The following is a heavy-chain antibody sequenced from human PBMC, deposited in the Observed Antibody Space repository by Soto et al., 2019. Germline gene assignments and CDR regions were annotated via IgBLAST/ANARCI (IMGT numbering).Heavy chain of an antibody. J-gene: IGHJ4*02. CDR2: INIDGSST. D-gene: IGHD5-12*01. CDR3: ARSRDGYNFVGDC. Sequence: EVQLVESGGGLVQPGGSLRLSCAASGFTLSSYWMHWVRQAPGKGLVWISRINIDGSSTSYADSVKGRFTISRDNAKNPLYLQVNSLRAEDKAVYYCARSRDGYNFVGDCWGQGTLVTVSS. CDR1: GFTLSSYW. V-gene: IGHV3-74*01.